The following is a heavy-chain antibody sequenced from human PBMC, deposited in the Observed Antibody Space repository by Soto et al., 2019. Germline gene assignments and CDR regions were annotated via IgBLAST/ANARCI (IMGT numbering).Heavy chain of an antibody. D-gene: IGHD2-21*02. Sequence: GGSLRLSCAASGLNFEKCSMNWVRQPPGKGPEWLASISPSSTYIRYADSVKGRFTISRDNARNSLSLQMMNLRADDTAIYYCATDTGHIDVVTATTWGQVPLVTVSS. J-gene: IGHJ4*02. CDR3: ATDTGHIDVVTATT. CDR1: GLNFEKCS. CDR2: ISPSSTYI. V-gene: IGHV3-21*04.